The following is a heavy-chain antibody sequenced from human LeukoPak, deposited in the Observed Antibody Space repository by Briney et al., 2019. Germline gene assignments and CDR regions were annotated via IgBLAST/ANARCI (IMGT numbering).Heavy chain of an antibody. CDR3: ARDAQSIAAEIDY. V-gene: IGHV3-48*03. CDR1: GFTFSSYE. CDR2: ISSSGSTI. Sequence: GGSQSLFCAASGFTFSSYEMNWVRQAPGKGLEWISYISSSGSTIYYADSVKGRFTFSRDNAKNSLYLQMNSLRAEDTSVYYCARDAQSIAAEIDYWGQETRLSVSS. J-gene: IGHJ4*02. D-gene: IGHD6-13*01.